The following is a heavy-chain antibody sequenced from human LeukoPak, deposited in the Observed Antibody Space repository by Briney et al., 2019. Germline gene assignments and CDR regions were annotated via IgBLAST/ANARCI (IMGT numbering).Heavy chain of an antibody. Sequence: PSETLSLTCTVSGVSISSYYWSWIRQPPGKGLEWIGYIYYSGSTNYNPSLKSRVTISVDTSKNQFSLKLSSVTAADTAVYYCARAGTWIQLPDYWGQGTLVTVSS. CDR3: ARAGTWIQLPDY. J-gene: IGHJ4*02. D-gene: IGHD5-18*01. V-gene: IGHV4-59*08. CDR1: GVSISSYY. CDR2: IYYSGST.